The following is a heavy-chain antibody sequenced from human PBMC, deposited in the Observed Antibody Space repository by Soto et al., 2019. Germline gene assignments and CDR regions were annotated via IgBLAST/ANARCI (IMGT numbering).Heavy chain of an antibody. CDR1: GGSFSGYY. J-gene: IGHJ4*02. D-gene: IGHD2-2*01. CDR2: INHSGRT. CDR3: ARGEDIVVVPAARFDS. Sequence: QVQLQQWGAGLLKPSETLSLTCAVYGGSFSGYYWSWIRQPPGKGLEWIGEINHSGRTNYNPSLKSRITISVDTSKNQFSLKLSSVTAADTAVYYCARGEDIVVVPAARFDSWGQGTLVTVSS. V-gene: IGHV4-34*01.